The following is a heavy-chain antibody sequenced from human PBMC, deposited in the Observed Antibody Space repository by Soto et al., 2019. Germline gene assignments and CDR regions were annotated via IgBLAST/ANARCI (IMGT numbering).Heavy chain of an antibody. D-gene: IGHD5-18*01. J-gene: IGHJ4*02. V-gene: IGHV3-33*01. CDR1: GFTFSSYG. CDR2: IWYDGSNK. CDR3: ARAVDTAMEYFDY. Sequence: GGSLRLSCAASGFTFSSYGMHWVRQAPGKGLEWVAVIWYDGSNKYYADSVKGRFTISRDNSKNTPYLQMNSLRAEDTAVYYCARAVDTAMEYFDYWGQGTLVTVSS.